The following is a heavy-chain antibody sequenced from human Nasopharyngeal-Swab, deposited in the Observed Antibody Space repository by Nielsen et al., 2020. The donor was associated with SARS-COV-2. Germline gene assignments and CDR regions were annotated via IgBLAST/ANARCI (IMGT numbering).Heavy chain of an antibody. CDR1: GFTVSSNY. CDR3: ARVFADYYYGMDV. V-gene: IGHV3-53*01. Sequence: GESLKISCAASGFTVSSNYMSWVRQAPGKGLEWVSVIYSGSSTYYADSVKGRFTISRDNSKNTLYLQMNSLRAEDTAVYYCARVFADYYYGMDVWGQGTTVTVSS. D-gene: IGHD3-10*02. J-gene: IGHJ6*02. CDR2: IYSGSST.